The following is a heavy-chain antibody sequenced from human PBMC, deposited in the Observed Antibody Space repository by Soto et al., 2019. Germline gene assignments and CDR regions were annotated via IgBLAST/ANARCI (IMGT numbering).Heavy chain of an antibody. J-gene: IGHJ6*02. CDR2: IYYSGSA. Sequence: SETLSLTCTVSGGSVSNISDYWSWVRQPPGKGLEWLGYIYYSGSADYNPSLGSRVTISLDTSTNQFSLKLSSVTTADTAVYSCPRGGGFGYYYYYMDLWGQGTTVTV. CDR1: GGSVSNISDY. CDR3: PRGGGFGYYYYYMDL. D-gene: IGHD1-26*01. V-gene: IGHV4-61*01.